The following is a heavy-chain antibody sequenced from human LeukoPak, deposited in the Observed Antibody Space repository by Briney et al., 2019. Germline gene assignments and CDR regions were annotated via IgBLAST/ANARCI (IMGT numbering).Heavy chain of an antibody. CDR3: ATRGGYSSSWYIYYYYYMDV. D-gene: IGHD6-13*01. CDR1: GGSISSSSYY. CDR2: IYYSGST. Sequence: SETLSLTCTVSGGSISSSSYYWGWIRQPPGKGLEWIGSIYYSGSTYYNPSLKSRVTISVDTSKNQFSLKLSSVTAADTAVYYCATRGGYSSSWYIYYYYYMDVWGKGTTVTVSS. V-gene: IGHV4-39*07. J-gene: IGHJ6*03.